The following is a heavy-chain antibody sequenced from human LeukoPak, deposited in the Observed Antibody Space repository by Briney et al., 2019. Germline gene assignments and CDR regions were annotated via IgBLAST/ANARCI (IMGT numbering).Heavy chain of an antibody. CDR3: ASGPVHNWFDP. Sequence: TSETLSLTCTVSGGSVGSGDYYWSWIRQTPGKGLEWIGYVYYSRSTYYNPSLKSRLTISIDTSKNQFSLKLNSVTAADTAVYYCASGPVHNWFDPWGQGTLVTVSS. CDR2: VYYSRST. J-gene: IGHJ5*02. CDR1: GGSVGSGDYY. V-gene: IGHV4-30-4*01.